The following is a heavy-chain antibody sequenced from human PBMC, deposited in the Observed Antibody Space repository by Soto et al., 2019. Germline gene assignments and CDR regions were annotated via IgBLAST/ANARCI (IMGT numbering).Heavy chain of an antibody. CDR1: GFTFSSYG. D-gene: IGHD2-21*02. J-gene: IGHJ4*02. Sequence: QVQLVESGGGVVQPGRSLRLSCAASGFTFSSYGMHWVRQAPGKGLEWVAVISYDGSNKYYADSVKGRFTISRDNSKNTLYLQMNSLRAEDTAVYYCAKMNPGYCGGDCYYDYWGQGTLVTVSS. CDR2: ISYDGSNK. CDR3: AKMNPGYCGGDCYYDY. V-gene: IGHV3-30*18.